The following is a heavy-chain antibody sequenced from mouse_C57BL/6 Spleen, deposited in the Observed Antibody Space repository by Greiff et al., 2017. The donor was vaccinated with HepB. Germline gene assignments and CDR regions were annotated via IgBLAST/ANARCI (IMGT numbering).Heavy chain of an antibody. V-gene: IGHV1-52*01. J-gene: IGHJ4*01. Sequence: QVQLQQPGAELVRPGSSVKLSCKASGYTFTSYWMHWVKQRPIQGLEWIGNIDPSDSETHYNQKFKDKATLTVDKSSSTAYMQLISLTSEDSAVYYCARSYGNSYYYAMDYWGQGTSVTVSS. CDR3: ARSYGNSYYYAMDY. CDR2: IDPSDSET. CDR1: GYTFTSYW. D-gene: IGHD2-1*01.